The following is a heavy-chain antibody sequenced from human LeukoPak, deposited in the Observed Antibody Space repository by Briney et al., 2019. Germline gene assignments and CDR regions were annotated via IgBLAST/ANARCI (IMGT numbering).Heavy chain of an antibody. CDR2: IYYSGST. V-gene: IGHV4-59*01. D-gene: IGHD1-7*01. CDR3: AKGGWELFDY. J-gene: IGHJ4*02. CDR1: GGSISSYY. Sequence: PSETLSLTCTVSGGSISSYYWSWIRQPPGKGLERIGYIYYSGSTNYNPSLKSRVTISVDTSKNQFSLKLNSVTAADTAVYYCAKGGWELFDYWGQGTLVTVSS.